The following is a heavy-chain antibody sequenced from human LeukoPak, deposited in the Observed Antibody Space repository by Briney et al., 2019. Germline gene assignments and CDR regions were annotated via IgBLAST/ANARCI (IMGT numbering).Heavy chain of an antibody. V-gene: IGHV4-34*01. D-gene: IGHD4-17*01. CDR3: ARWAGGDYGDYGIDEAFDI. J-gene: IGHJ3*02. Sequence: ETSETLSLTCAVYGGSFSGYYWSWIRQPPGKGLEWIGEINHSGSTNYNPSLKSRVTISVDTSKNQFSLKLSSVTAADTAVYYCARWAGGDYGDYGIDEAFDIWGQGTMVTVSS. CDR1: GGSFSGYY. CDR2: INHSGST.